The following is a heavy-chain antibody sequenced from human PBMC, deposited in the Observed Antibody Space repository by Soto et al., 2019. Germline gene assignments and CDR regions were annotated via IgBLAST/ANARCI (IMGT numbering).Heavy chain of an antibody. V-gene: IGHV4-4*02. D-gene: IGHD6-19*01. CDR2: IYHSGAT. J-gene: IGHJ5*02. CDR3: ARAGLGLAFDP. CDR1: GDSMNNNNW. Sequence: PSETLSLTCAVSGDSMNNNNWWSWVRQSPRKGLEWIAEIYHSGATNYNPSLQSRVTISIDKSEKQFSLKLNSVTAADTAVYYCARAGLGLAFDPWGQGALVTVSS.